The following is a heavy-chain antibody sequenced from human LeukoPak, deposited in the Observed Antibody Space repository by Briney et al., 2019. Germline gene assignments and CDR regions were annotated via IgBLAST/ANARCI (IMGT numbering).Heavy chain of an antibody. D-gene: IGHD3-10*01. CDR3: ARIFRGAYFDY. CDR1: GGSISSSSYY. CDR2: INHSGST. J-gene: IGHJ4*02. V-gene: IGHV4-39*07. Sequence: SETLSLTCTVSGGSISSSSYYWSWIRQPPGQGLEWIGEINHSGSTNYNPSLKSRVTMSVDTSKNQFSLKLSSVTAADTAVYYCARIFRGAYFDYWGQGTLVTVSS.